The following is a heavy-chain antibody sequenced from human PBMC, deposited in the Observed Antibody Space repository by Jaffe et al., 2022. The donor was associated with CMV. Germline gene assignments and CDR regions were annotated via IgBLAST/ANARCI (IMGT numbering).Heavy chain of an antibody. J-gene: IGHJ4*02. D-gene: IGHD3-10*01. CDR2: IYYSGST. CDR3: AREDGSGSYSIKD. V-gene: IGHV4-59*01. CDR1: GGSISSYY. Sequence: QVQLQESGPGLVKPSETLSLTCTVSGGSISSYYWSWIRQPPGKGLEWIGYIYYSGSTNYNPSLKSRVTISVDTSKNQFSLKLSSVTAADTAVYYCAREDGSGSYSIKDWGQGTLVTVSS.